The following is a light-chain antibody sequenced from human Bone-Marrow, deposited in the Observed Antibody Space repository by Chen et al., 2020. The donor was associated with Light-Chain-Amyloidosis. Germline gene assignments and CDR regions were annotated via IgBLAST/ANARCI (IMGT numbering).Light chain of an antibody. J-gene: IGKJ1*01. CDR2: DAS. V-gene: IGKV3-20*01. CDR3: QQYCCSPLT. Sequence: ELVLTQSPGTLSLSPGERATRSCRASQSVSNNYFAWFQQKPGQAPRLLIYDASTRATGIPDRFSGSGSGTDFTLTISRLEPEDFAVYYCQQYCCSPLTFGQGTKVEIK. CDR1: QSVSNNY.